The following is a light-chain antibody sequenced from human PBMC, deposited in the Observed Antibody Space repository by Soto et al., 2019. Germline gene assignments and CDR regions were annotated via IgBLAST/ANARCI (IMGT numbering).Light chain of an antibody. CDR3: QSYDSSLSGSVV. J-gene: IGLJ2*01. CDR1: SSNIGAGYD. V-gene: IGLV1-40*01. CDR2: GNT. Sequence: QSVLTQPPSVSGAPGQRVTISCTGSSSNIGAGYDVHWYQQLPGTAPKLLIYGNTNRPSGVPDRFSGSKSGTSASLAITGLQAEEEADYYCQSYDSSLSGSVVFGGGTQLTVL.